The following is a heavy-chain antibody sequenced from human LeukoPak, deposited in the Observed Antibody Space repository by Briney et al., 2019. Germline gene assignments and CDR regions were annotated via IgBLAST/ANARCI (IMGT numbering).Heavy chain of an antibody. Sequence: GGSLRLSCAASGFTFSSYGMHWVRQAPGKGLEWVAFIRYDGSNKYYADSVKGRFTISRDNSKNTLYLQMNSLRAEDTAVYYCAKERNYYDRAFDIWGQGTMVTVPS. CDR2: IRYDGSNK. CDR1: GFTFSSYG. J-gene: IGHJ3*02. V-gene: IGHV3-30*02. D-gene: IGHD3-22*01. CDR3: AKERNYYDRAFDI.